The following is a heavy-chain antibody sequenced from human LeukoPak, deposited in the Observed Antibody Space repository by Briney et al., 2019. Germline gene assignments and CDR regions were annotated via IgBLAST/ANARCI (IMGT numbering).Heavy chain of an antibody. CDR3: ARYGKSGTYSHGFDI. Sequence: GESLKISCEAFGYSFTGHWIGWVRQMPGRGLEFMGTIYPGDSDTRYSPSFEGRVSISVDKSMNTAYLQWSGPKASDTAMYYCARYGKSGTYSHGFDIWGQGTMVIVSS. CDR2: IYPGDSDT. J-gene: IGHJ3*02. V-gene: IGHV5-51*01. D-gene: IGHD3-10*01. CDR1: GYSFTGHW.